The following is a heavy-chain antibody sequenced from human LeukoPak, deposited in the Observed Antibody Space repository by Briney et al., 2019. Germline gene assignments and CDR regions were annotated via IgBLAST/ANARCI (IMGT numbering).Heavy chain of an antibody. V-gene: IGHV1-2*02. J-gene: IGHJ4*02. Sequence: GASVKVSCKASGYTFTGYYMHWVRQAPGQGLEWMGWFNPNSGGTNYAQKFQGRVTMTRDTSISTAYMELSRLRSDDTAVYYCASWQVDIVATTFVDYWGQGTLVTVSS. CDR2: FNPNSGGT. CDR1: GYTFTGYY. CDR3: ASWQVDIVATTFVDY. D-gene: IGHD5-12*01.